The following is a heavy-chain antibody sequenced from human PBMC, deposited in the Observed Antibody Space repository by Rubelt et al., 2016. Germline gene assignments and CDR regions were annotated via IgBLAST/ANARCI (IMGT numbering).Heavy chain of an antibody. CDR2: ITSSSTFI. D-gene: IGHD6-19*01. Sequence: QLVESGGGLVKPGGSLRLSCAASGFTFSSYSMNWVRQAPGKGLEWVSSITSSSTFIYYADSVKGRFTISRDSNKNSVSLQMSSLRPEDTAVYFCAKMIAVAGTGFDYWGQGTLVTVSS. CDR3: AKMIAVAGTGFDY. CDR1: GFTFSSYS. V-gene: IGHV3-21*02. J-gene: IGHJ4*02.